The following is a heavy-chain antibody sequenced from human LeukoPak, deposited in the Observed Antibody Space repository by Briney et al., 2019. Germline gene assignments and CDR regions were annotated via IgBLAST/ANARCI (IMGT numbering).Heavy chain of an antibody. CDR1: GFTFSSYA. CDR2: ISGSGGST. Sequence: GGSLRLSRAASGFTFSSYAMSWVRQAPGKGLEWVSAISGSGGSTYYADSVKGRFTISRDNSKNTLYLQMNSLRAEDTAFYCCAKDRGYSSSWYFSDYWGQGTLVTVSS. CDR3: AKDRGYSSSWYFSDY. J-gene: IGHJ4*02. D-gene: IGHD6-13*01. V-gene: IGHV3-23*01.